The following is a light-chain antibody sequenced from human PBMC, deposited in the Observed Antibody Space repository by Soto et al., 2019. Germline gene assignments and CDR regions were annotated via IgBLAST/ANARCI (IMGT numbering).Light chain of an antibody. Sequence: IVLTQSPGTLSLSPGERATLSCTASQSVGSSLAWYQQKPGQAPRLLIYGASSRATGIPGRFSGSGSGTDFTLTISRLEPEDFAVYYCQQYAGSPPWTFGQGTKVEIK. CDR3: QQYAGSPPWT. CDR2: GAS. CDR1: QSVGSS. J-gene: IGKJ1*01. V-gene: IGKV3-20*01.